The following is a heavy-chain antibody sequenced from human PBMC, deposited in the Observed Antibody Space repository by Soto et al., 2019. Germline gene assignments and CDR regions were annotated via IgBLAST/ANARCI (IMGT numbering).Heavy chain of an antibody. V-gene: IGHV3-9*01. J-gene: IGHJ4*02. CDR1: GFTFDDYA. CDR2: ISWNSGSI. D-gene: IGHD3-3*01. CDR3: AKAGFWSGYYSLVDS. Sequence: GGSLRLSCAASGFTFDDYAMHWVRQAPGKGLEWVSGISWNSGSIGYADSVKGRFTISRDNAKNSLYLQMNSLRAEDTALYYCAKAGFWSGYYSLVDSWGQGT.